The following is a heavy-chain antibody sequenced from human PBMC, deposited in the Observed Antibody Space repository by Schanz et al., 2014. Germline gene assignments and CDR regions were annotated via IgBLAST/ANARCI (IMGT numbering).Heavy chain of an antibody. V-gene: IGHV1-46*01. D-gene: IGHD3-10*01. CDR2: INPSGGST. CDR1: GYTFTEYT. J-gene: IGHJ6*02. CDR3: ARAKRFGDMDV. Sequence: QVQLVQSGPEVEKPGASVKVSCKTSGYTFTEYTMYWLRQAPGQGLEWMGIINPSGGSTRYGQKFQGRITVTTDTSTSTVYLELSSLRSDDTAVYYCARAKRFGDMDVWGQGTMVTVS.